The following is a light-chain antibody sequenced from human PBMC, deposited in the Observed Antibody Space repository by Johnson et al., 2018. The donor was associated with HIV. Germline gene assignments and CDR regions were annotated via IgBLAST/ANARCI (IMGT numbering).Light chain of an antibody. CDR2: ENN. J-gene: IGLJ1*01. Sequence: SILTQPPSVSAAPGQKVTISCSGSSSNIGNNYVSWYQQLPGTAPKLLIYENNKRPSGIPDRFSGSKSGTSATLGITGLQTGDEADYYCGTWDSSLSALFGTGTKVTV. CDR1: SSNIGNNY. V-gene: IGLV1-51*02. CDR3: GTWDSSLSAL.